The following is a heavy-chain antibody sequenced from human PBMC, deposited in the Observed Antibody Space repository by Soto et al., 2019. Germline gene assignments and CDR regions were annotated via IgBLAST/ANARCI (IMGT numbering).Heavy chain of an antibody. D-gene: IGHD3-10*01. CDR2: IYYSGST. J-gene: IGHJ5*02. CDR1: GGSISSGDYY. V-gene: IGHV4-30-4*01. CDR3: ARDASATGQNWFDH. Sequence: PSETLSLTCTVSGGSISSGDYYWSWIRQPPGKGLEWIGYIYYSGSTYYNPSLKSRVTISVDTSKNQFSLKLSSVTAADTAVYYCARDASATGQNWFDHWGQGTLVTVSS.